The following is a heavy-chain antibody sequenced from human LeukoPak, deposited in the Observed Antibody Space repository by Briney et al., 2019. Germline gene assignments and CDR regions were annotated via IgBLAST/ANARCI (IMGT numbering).Heavy chain of an antibody. Sequence: GGSLRLSCAASGFMFDRYGMSWVRQAPGKGLEWVSGIDWNGGIADYTDSVKGRFTISRDNAKNSLYLQMNSLRAEDTAFYYCARLKSLGYCISTSCYSAFDIWGQGTMVTVSS. J-gene: IGHJ3*02. V-gene: IGHV3-20*04. CDR1: GFMFDRYG. CDR2: IDWNGGIA. D-gene: IGHD2-2*02. CDR3: ARLKSLGYCISTSCYSAFDI.